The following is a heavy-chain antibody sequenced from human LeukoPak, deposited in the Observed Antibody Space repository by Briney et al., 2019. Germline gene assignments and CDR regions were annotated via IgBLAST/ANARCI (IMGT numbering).Heavy chain of an antibody. CDR1: GYSFTSYG. CDR2: ISAYNDNT. Sequence: ASVKVSCKASGYSFTSYGSGWVRQASGVGLEWMGWISAYNDNTNYAQKLQGRVTMTTDTSTSTAYMALRSLRSDDTPVYYCARDRTRAYGLPVDSCGPGTLVTVSS. V-gene: IGHV1-18*01. J-gene: IGHJ4*02. D-gene: IGHD3-16*01. CDR3: ARDRTRAYGLPVDS.